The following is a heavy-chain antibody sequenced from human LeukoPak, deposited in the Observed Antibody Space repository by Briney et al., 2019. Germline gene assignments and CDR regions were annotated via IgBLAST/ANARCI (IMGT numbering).Heavy chain of an antibody. J-gene: IGHJ4*02. V-gene: IGHV1-69*04. CDR1: GGTFSSYA. CDR3: ARTSSTSCYDY. Sequence: GASVKVSCKASGGTFSSYAISWVRQAPGQGLEWMGRIIPILGIANYAQKFQGRVTITADKSTSTACMELSSLRSEDTAVYYCARTSSTSCYDYWGQGTLVTVSS. CDR2: IIPILGIA. D-gene: IGHD2-2*01.